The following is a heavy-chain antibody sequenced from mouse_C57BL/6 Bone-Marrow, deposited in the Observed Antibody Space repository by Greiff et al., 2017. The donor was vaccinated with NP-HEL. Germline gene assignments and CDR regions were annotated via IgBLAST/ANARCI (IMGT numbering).Heavy chain of an antibody. CDR3: ARSLYYYGNYAMDY. CDR1: GFTFSSYA. V-gene: IGHV5-4*03. D-gene: IGHD1-1*01. Sequence: EVMLVESGGGLVKPGGSLKLSCAASGFTFSSYAMSWVRQTPEKRLEWVATISDGGSYTYYPDNVKGRFTISRDNAKNNLYLQMSHLKSEDTAMYYCARSLYYYGNYAMDYWGQGTSVTVSS. CDR2: ISDGGSYT. J-gene: IGHJ4*01.